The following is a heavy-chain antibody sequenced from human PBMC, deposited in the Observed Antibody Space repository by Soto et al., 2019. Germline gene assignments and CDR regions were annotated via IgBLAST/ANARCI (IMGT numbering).Heavy chain of an antibody. D-gene: IGHD3-10*01. V-gene: IGHV4-4*02. CDR1: GGSISSSNW. CDR2: IYHSGST. CDR3: ARRWGEGRVDY. J-gene: IGHJ4*02. Sequence: QVQLQESGPGLVKPSGTLSLTCAVSGGSISSSNWWSWVRQPPGKGLQWIGEIYHSGSTNYIPSLKNRVTISVDKSRNQFSLKLSAVTAAATAVYYCARRWGEGRVDYWGQGTLVTVSS.